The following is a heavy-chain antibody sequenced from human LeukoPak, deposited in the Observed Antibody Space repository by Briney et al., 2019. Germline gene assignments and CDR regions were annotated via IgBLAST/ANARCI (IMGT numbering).Heavy chain of an antibody. CDR1: GYTFTTYA. V-gene: IGHV1-3*01. CDR3: ARDLGYYYDSSGYSD. J-gene: IGHJ4*02. D-gene: IGHD3-22*01. Sequence: ASVKVSCKASGYTFTTYAMHWVRQAPGQRLEWMGWINAGNGNTKYSQKFQARVTITRDTSASTAYMELSSLRSEDTAVYYCARDLGYYYDSSGYSDWGQGTLVTVSS. CDR2: INAGNGNT.